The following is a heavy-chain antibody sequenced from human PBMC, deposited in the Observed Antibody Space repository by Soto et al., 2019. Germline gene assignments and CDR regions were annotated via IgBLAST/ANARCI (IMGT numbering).Heavy chain of an antibody. CDR2: INPSDGST. J-gene: IGHJ4*02. Sequence: GASVKVSCKASGYTFTSYAIHWVRQAPGQGLEWMGIINPSDGSTTYAQKFQGRVTMTRDTSTSTVYMELSSLRSEDTAVYYCARTVGSYSSYFDYWGQGTLVTVSS. CDR1: GYTFTSYA. V-gene: IGHV1-46*01. D-gene: IGHD1-26*01. CDR3: ARTVGSYSSYFDY.